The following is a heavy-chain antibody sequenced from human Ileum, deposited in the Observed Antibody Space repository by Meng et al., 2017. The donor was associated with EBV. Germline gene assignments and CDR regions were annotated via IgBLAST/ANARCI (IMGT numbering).Heavy chain of an antibody. V-gene: IGHV4-39*07. J-gene: IGHJ4*02. Sequence: QVQLLESGPGLVKPSETLSLTCTVSGTSITTTSNFWGWIRQSPGMGLQSIGNMYYGGSAYYDPSLKSRVTISMDSSKNQFSLKLSSVTAADTAIYYCARDLCSGDSGDTCFHKDWGQGTLVTVSS. CDR1: GTSITTTSNF. CDR3: ARDLCSGDSGDTCFHKD. D-gene: IGHD2-15*01. CDR2: MYYGGSA.